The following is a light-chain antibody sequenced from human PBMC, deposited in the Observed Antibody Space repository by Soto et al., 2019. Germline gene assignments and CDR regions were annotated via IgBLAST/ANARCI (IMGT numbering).Light chain of an antibody. CDR3: QQYDSLPIT. CDR1: QSVSSSY. CDR2: GAS. J-gene: IGKJ5*01. Sequence: EIVLTQSPGTLSLSPGERATLSCRASQSVSSSYLAWYQQKPGQPPRLLIYGASSRATGIPDRFSGSGSGTDFTLTISRLGPEDFAVFYCQQYDSLPITFGQGTRLEIK. V-gene: IGKV3-20*01.